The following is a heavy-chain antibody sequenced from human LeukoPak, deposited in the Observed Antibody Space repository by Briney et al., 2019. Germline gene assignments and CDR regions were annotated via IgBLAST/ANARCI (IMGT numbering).Heavy chain of an antibody. D-gene: IGHD1-26*01. J-gene: IGHJ4*02. CDR3: AKDRPHLTGSSSLPDY. CDR1: GFTFDDYA. Sequence: GGSLRLSCAASGFTFDDYAMHWVRQAPGKGLEWVSGISWNSGSIGYADSVKGRFTISRDNAKNSLYLQMNSLRAEDTALYYCAKDRPHLTGSSSLPDYWGQGTLVTVSS. V-gene: IGHV3-9*01. CDR2: ISWNSGSI.